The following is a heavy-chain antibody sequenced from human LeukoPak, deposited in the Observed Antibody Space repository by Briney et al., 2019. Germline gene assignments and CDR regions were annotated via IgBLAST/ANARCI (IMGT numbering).Heavy chain of an antibody. D-gene: IGHD5-18*01. J-gene: IGHJ4*02. V-gene: IGHV4-31*03. Sequence: PSETLSLTCTVSGGSISSGGYYWSWIRQHPGKGLEWIGYIYYSGSTYYNPSLKSRVTISVDTSKNQFSLKLSSVTAADTAVYYCARVGRGIQLWTSPYFDYWGQGTLVTVSS. CDR3: ARVGRGIQLWTSPYFDY. CDR1: GGSISSGGYY. CDR2: IYYSGST.